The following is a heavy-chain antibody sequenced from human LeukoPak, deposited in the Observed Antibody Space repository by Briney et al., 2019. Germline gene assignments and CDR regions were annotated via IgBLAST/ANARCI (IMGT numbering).Heavy chain of an antibody. Sequence: ASVKGSCKASGGTSSNYGFNWLRQAPGQGLEWMGDIVPVFGIANYAQKFQGRVTITADEATDTVYLDLTSLRSDDTGIYYCAREIDVKERAFKFWGQGTLVIVSS. CDR1: GGTSSNYG. CDR3: AREIDVKERAFKF. J-gene: IGHJ1*01. V-gene: IGHV1-69*13. D-gene: IGHD2-21*01. CDR2: IVPVFGIA.